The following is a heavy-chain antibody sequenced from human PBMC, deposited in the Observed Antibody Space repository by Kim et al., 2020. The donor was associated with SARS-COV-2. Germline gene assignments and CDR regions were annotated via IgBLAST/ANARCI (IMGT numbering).Heavy chain of an antibody. CDR2: IYSGGST. CDR3: ARVGARVSAFDI. V-gene: IGHV3-53*04. Sequence: GESLKISCAASGFTVSSNYMSWVRQAPGKGLEWVSVIYSGGSTYYADSVKGRFTISRHNSENTLYLQMNSLRAEDTAVYYCARVGARVSAFDIWGQGTLVTVSS. D-gene: IGHD1-26*01. CDR1: GFTVSSNY. J-gene: IGHJ3*02.